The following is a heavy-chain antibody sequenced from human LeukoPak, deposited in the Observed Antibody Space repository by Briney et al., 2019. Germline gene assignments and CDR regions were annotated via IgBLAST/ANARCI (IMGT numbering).Heavy chain of an antibody. D-gene: IGHD3-16*02. Sequence: GASVTVSCKASVYTFTNFDINWVRQATGQGREWMGWMNPYNGDTGYAQKFQGRVTITRDTSTNTAYMEMSSLTSEDTAVFYCTRGQWGSYGSWYFDYWGQGTLVTVSS. CDR1: VYTFTNFD. CDR2: MNPYNGDT. V-gene: IGHV1-8*01. CDR3: TRGQWGSYGSWYFDY. J-gene: IGHJ4*02.